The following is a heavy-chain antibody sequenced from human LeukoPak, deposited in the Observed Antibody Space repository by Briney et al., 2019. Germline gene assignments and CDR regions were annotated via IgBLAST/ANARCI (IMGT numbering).Heavy chain of an antibody. CDR3: AGRYGSETYYSFDY. Sequence: SVKVSCKASGGTFSSYAISWVRQAPGQGLEWMGGIIPIFGTANYAHQFQGRVTITTDESMSTAYMELSSLRSEDTAVYYCAGRYGSETYYSFDYWGQGTLVTVSS. CDR1: GGTFSSYA. CDR2: IIPIFGTA. V-gene: IGHV1-69*05. J-gene: IGHJ4*02. D-gene: IGHD3-10*01.